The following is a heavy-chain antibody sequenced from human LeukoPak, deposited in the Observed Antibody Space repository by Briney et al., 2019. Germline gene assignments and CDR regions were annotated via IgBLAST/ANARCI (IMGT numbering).Heavy chain of an antibody. D-gene: IGHD3-16*02. CDR2: INSDGSST. CDR1: GFTFSSYW. V-gene: IGHV3-74*01. Sequence: GGSLRLSCAASGFTFSSYWMHWVRQAPGKGLVWVSRINSDGSSTSYADSVKGRFTISRDNSKNTLYLQMNSLRAEDTAVYYCAKDHLLDYVWGSYRYGPFDYWGQGTLVTVSS. CDR3: AKDHLLDYVWGSYRYGPFDY. J-gene: IGHJ4*02.